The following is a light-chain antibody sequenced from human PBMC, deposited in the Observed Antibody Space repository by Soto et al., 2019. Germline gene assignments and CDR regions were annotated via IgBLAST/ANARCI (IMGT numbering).Light chain of an antibody. V-gene: IGKV3-20*01. CDR1: QSVSSRF. Sequence: IVLTQSPGTLSLSQGERATLHCRASQSVSSRFLAWYQQKPGQAPRLLMYGASNRATGIPDRFSGTGSGTDFTLTINRLEPEDFAVYYCQQYDKWPPFTFGGGTKVDIK. CDR3: QQYDKWPPFT. CDR2: GAS. J-gene: IGKJ4*01.